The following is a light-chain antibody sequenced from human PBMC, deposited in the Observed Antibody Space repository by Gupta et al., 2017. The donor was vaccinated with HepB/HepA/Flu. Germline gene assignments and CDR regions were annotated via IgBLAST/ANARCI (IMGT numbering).Light chain of an antibody. CDR3: QVWDSSSDHVV. CDR1: NIGSKS. CDR2: DDS. Sequence: SSVLTQPPPVSVAPGKTARITCGGNNIGSKSVHWYQQKPGKAPVLVVYDDSDRPSGIPERFSGSNSGNTATLTISRVEAGDEADYYCQVWDSSSDHVVFGGGTKLTVL. J-gene: IGLJ2*01. V-gene: IGLV3-21*03.